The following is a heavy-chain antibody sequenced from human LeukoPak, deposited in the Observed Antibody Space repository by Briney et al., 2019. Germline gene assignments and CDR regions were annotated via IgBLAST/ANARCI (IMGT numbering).Heavy chain of an antibody. CDR1: GFTVSSNY. V-gene: IGHV3-66*02. J-gene: IGHJ4*02. Sequence: PGGSLRLSCAASGFTVSSNYMSWVRQAPGKGLEWVSVIYSGGSTYYVDSVKGRFTISRDNSKNTLYLQMNSLRAEDTAVYYCARDPLAQDYDGDYWGQGTLVTVSS. D-gene: IGHD4-23*01. CDR2: IYSGGST. CDR3: ARDPLAQDYDGDY.